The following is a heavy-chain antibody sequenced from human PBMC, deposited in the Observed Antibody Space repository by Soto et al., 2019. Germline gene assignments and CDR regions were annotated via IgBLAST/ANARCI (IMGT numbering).Heavy chain of an antibody. CDR2: IKQDGSEK. J-gene: IGHJ4*02. CDR1: GFTFSNYW. V-gene: IGHV3-7*01. CDR3: ASRLPSATYYGVFDF. Sequence: EVQLVESGGGLVQPGGSLRISCAASGFTFSNYWMTWVRQAPGKGPEWVANIKQDGSEKYYVDSVKGRFTISRDNAKNSLFLQMNSLTAEDTAVYYCASRLPSATYYGVFDFWGQGTLVTVSS. D-gene: IGHD4-17*01.